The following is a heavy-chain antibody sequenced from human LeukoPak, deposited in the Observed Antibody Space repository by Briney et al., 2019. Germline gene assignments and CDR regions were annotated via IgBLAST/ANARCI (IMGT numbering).Heavy chain of an antibody. J-gene: IGHJ4*02. V-gene: IGHV1-46*01. D-gene: IGHD3-16*01. Sequence: ASVKVSCKASGYTFTSYDFNWVRQAPGQGLEWMGIINPSGGSTSYAQKFQGRVTMTRDTSTSTVYMELSSLRSEDTAVYYCARGPGSSSVREGGDYFDYWGQGTLVTVSS. CDR1: GYTFTSYD. CDR2: INPSGGST. CDR3: ARGPGSSSVREGGDYFDY.